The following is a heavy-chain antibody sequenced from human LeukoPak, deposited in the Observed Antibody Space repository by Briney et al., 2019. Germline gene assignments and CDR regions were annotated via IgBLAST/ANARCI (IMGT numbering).Heavy chain of an antibody. V-gene: IGHV1-8*03. CDR3: ARVGREYRLLFFQESWFDP. Sequence: ASVKVSCKASGYTFSSYDINWVRQATGKGLEWMGWMNPNSGNTGYAQKFQGRVPITANNSISTAYMELSSLRYEGTAVYYCARVGREYRLLFFQESWFDPWGQRTLVTVSS. CDR2: MNPNSGNT. CDR1: GYTFSSYD. D-gene: IGHD2-2*01. J-gene: IGHJ5*02.